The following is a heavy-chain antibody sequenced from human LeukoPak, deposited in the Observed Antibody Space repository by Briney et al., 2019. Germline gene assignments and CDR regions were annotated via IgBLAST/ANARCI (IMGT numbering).Heavy chain of an antibody. J-gene: IGHJ4*02. D-gene: IGHD1-1*01. V-gene: IGHV4-4*07. CDR1: GGSISSYY. Sequence: SGTLSLTCTVSGGSISSYYWSWIRQPAGKGLEWIGRIYISGSTNYNPSLKSRVTMSVDTSKNQFSLKLSSVTAADTAVYYCARDRGTWNDDGFDYWGQGTLVTVSS. CDR3: ARDRGTWNDDGFDY. CDR2: IYISGST.